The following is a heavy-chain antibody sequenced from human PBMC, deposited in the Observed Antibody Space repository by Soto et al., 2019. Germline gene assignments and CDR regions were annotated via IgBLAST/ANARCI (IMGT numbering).Heavy chain of an antibody. V-gene: IGHV4-30-4*01. Sequence: QVQLQESGPGLVKPSQTLSLTCTVSGGSISSGDYYWSWIRQPPGKGLEWIGYIYYSGSTYYNPSLNSRITIPEDPAKNPVSLKLSSVTAAGTAVYYWARTDFMTTGGGADYWGQGTLVTVSS. CDR3: ARTDFMTTGGGADY. CDR1: GGSISSGDYY. CDR2: IYYSGST. D-gene: IGHD4-17*01. J-gene: IGHJ4*02.